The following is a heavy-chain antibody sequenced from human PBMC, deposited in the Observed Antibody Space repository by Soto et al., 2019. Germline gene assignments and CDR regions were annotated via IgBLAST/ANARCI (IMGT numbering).Heavy chain of an antibody. V-gene: IGHV3-53*01. CDR3: ACHVAGRQKNAFDV. J-gene: IGHJ3*01. D-gene: IGHD2-21*01. Sequence: EVQLVESGGGLIQPGGSLRLSCAASGFTVNSNYISWVRQAPGKGLEWISVIYTSGTTYYRDSVKGRFTIFRDDSKNMVNLQMNSLTVEDTAVSYCACHVAGRQKNAFDVWGQGTMVTVSS. CDR2: IYTSGTT. CDR1: GFTVNSNY.